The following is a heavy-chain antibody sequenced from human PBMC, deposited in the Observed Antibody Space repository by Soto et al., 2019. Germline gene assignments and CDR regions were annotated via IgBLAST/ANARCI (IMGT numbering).Heavy chain of an antibody. Sequence: SETLSLTCTVSGGSISSSSYYWGWIRQPPGKGLEWIGSIYYSGSTYYNPSLKSRVTISVDTSKNQFSLKLSSVTAADTAVYYCARHKEDLLGYCSGGSCHRRYNWLDPWGQGTLVTVSS. CDR2: IYYSGST. CDR3: ARHKEDLLGYCSGGSCHRRYNWLDP. CDR1: GGSISSSSYY. J-gene: IGHJ5*02. D-gene: IGHD2-15*01. V-gene: IGHV4-39*01.